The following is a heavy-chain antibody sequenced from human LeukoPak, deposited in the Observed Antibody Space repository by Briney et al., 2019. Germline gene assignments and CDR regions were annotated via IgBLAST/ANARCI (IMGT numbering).Heavy chain of an antibody. Sequence: GGSLRLSCAPSGFTFSGSAIHWVRQSSGKGLEWVGQIDKKDKGYATATAYAASVKGRFTISRDDSINTAYLQMKSLKTEDTALYYCTRDSGTYNWFDPWGQGTLVTVSS. D-gene: IGHD1-26*01. CDR2: IDKKDKGYATAT. V-gene: IGHV3-73*01. CDR3: TRDSGTYNWFDP. CDR1: GFTFSGSA. J-gene: IGHJ5*02.